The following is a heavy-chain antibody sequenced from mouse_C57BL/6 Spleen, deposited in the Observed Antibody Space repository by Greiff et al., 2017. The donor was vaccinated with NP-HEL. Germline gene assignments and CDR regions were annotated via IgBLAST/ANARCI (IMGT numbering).Heavy chain of an antibody. V-gene: IGHV1-52*01. CDR3: AREAYYSNCDAMDY. CDR2: IDPSDSET. D-gene: IGHD2-5*01. J-gene: IGHJ4*01. Sequence: QVQLQQPGAELVRPGSSVKLSCKASGYTFTSYWMHWVKQRPIQGLEWIGNIDPSDSETHYNQKFKDKATLTVDKSSSTAYMQLSSLTSEDSAVYYCAREAYYSNCDAMDYWGQGTSGTVSS. CDR1: GYTFTSYW.